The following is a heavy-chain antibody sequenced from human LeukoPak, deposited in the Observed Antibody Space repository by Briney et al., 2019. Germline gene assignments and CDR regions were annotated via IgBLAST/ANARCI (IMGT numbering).Heavy chain of an antibody. CDR1: GGSISSYY. CDR2: IYTSGST. Sequence: SETLSLTCTVSGGSISSYYWSWIRQPPGKGLEWIGYIYTSGSTNYNPSLKSRVTISVDTSKNQFSLKLSSVTAADTAVYYCARVLWLMDYYYYMDVWGKGTTVTVSS. J-gene: IGHJ6*03. V-gene: IGHV4-4*09. D-gene: IGHD5-18*01. CDR3: ARVLWLMDYYYYMDV.